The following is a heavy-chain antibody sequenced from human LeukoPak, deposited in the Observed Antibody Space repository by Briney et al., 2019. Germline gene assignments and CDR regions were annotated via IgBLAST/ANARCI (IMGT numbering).Heavy chain of an antibody. D-gene: IGHD6-19*01. Sequence: SETLSLTCTVSGGSISSHYWTWIRQPPGRGLEWIGYVFYTGNTNTNPSLRSRVTMSVDTSKNQFSLKLTSVTAADTAVYYCAGNSIQWLVEGIFDHWGQGTLVTVSS. J-gene: IGHJ4*02. CDR3: AGNSIQWLVEGIFDH. CDR1: GGSISSHY. V-gene: IGHV4-59*11. CDR2: VFYTGNT.